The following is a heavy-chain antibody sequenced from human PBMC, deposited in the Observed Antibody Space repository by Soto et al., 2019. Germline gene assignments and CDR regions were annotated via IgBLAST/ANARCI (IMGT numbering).Heavy chain of an antibody. J-gene: IGHJ5*02. Sequence: ASVKVSCKASGGTFSSYTISWVRQAPGQGLEWMGRISPILGIANYAQKFQGRVTITADKSTSTAYMELSSLRSEDTAVYYCALNYGVLNWFDTWCQGTLVTVFS. D-gene: IGHD3-16*01. CDR1: GGTFSSYT. CDR2: ISPILGIA. CDR3: ALNYGVLNWFDT. V-gene: IGHV1-69*02.